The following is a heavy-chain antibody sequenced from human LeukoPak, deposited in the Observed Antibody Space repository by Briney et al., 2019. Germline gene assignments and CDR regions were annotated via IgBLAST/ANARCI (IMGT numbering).Heavy chain of an antibody. Sequence: SETLSLTCAVYGGSFSGYYWSWIRQPPGKRLEWIGEIYYSGNTNYNPSLKSRVTMSVDTSKNQFSLRLRSVTAADTAVYYCARQIASAGTAGFDFWGQGALVTVSS. J-gene: IGHJ4*02. D-gene: IGHD6-13*01. CDR2: IYYSGNT. CDR3: ARQIASAGTAGFDF. V-gene: IGHV4-34*01. CDR1: GGSFSGYY.